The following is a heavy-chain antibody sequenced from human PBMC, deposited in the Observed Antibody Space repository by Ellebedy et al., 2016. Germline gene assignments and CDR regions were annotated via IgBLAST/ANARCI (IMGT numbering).Heavy chain of an antibody. Sequence: GGSLRLXXAASGFTFSLTGMTWVPQAPGKGLEWVATISSSREAYYPDALKGRFTISRDNAMNSVYLQLNRLSVDDTAVYYCTRDGREWSRDYWGQGTLVTVSS. CDR1: GFTFSLTG. CDR2: TISSSREA. D-gene: IGHD2-8*01. V-gene: IGHV3-21*06. CDR3: TRDGREWSRDY. J-gene: IGHJ4*02.